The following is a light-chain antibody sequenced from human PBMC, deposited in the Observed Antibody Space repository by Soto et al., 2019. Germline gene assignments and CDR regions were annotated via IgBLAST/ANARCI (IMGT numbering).Light chain of an antibody. Sequence: QSALTQPASVSGSPGQSITISCTGTSSDVGGYNYVSWYQQHPGKAPKLMIYDVNNRPSGVSNRFSGSKSGNTASLTISGLQAEDEGDYYCSSYTSSITLVFGGGTKLTAL. CDR3: SSYTSSITLV. J-gene: IGLJ2*01. V-gene: IGLV2-14*01. CDR1: SSDVGGYNY. CDR2: DVN.